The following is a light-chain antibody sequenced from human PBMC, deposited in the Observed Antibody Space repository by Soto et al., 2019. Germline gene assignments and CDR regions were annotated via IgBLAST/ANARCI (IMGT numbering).Light chain of an antibody. Sequence: EIVSTQSPATLSLSPGERATLSCRASQSVSSYLAWYQQKPGQAPRLLIYDASNRATGIPARFSGSGSGTDFTLTISSLEPEDFAVYYCPQRSNWPSITFGQGTRLEIK. CDR3: PQRSNWPSIT. CDR1: QSVSSY. V-gene: IGKV3-11*01. J-gene: IGKJ5*01. CDR2: DAS.